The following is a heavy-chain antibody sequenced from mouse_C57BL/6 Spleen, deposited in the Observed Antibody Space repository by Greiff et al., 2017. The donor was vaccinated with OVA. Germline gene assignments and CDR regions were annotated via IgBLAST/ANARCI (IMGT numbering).Heavy chain of an antibody. Sequence: QVQLQQSGAELVKPGASVKISCKASGYAFSSYWMNWVKQRPGKGLEWIGQIYPGDGDTNYNGKFKGKATLTADKSSSTAYMQLSSLTSEDSAVYFCARANSAGYVGYWGQGTTRTVSS. J-gene: IGHJ2*01. D-gene: IGHD3-2*02. CDR2: IYPGDGDT. V-gene: IGHV1-80*01. CDR1: GYAFSSYW. CDR3: ARANSAGYVGY.